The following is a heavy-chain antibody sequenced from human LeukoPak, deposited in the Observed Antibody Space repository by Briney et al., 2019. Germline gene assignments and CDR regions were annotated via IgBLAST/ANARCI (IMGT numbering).Heavy chain of an antibody. D-gene: IGHD4-17*01. CDR2: IYISGST. V-gene: IGHV4-4*07. CDR3: ARSNYGDYDLYFDY. J-gene: IGHJ4*02. Sequence: SETLSLTCTVSGGSISTYYWSWIRQPAGKGLEWIGRIYISGSTNYNPSLKSRVTMSVDTSKNQFSLKLSSVTAADTAVYYCARSNYGDYDLYFDYWGQGTPVTVSS. CDR1: GGSISTYY.